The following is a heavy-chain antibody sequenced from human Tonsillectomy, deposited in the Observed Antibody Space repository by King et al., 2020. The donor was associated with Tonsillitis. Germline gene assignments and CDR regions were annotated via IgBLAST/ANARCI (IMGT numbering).Heavy chain of an antibody. J-gene: IGHJ3*02. D-gene: IGHD6-19*01. Sequence: EVQLVESGGGLVQPGGSLRLSCAASGFTFSSYAMSWVRQAPGKGLEWVSAISGSGGSTYYADSVKGRFTISRDNSKNTLYLQMNSLRAEDTAVYYCAKAFHKQWLVGENAFDIWGQGTMVTVSS. V-gene: IGHV3-23*04. CDR2: ISGSGGST. CDR3: AKAFHKQWLVGENAFDI. CDR1: GFTFSSYA.